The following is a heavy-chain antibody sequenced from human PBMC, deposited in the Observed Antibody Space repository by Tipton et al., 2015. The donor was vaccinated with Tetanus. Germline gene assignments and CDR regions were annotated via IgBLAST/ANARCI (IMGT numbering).Heavy chain of an antibody. Sequence: TLSLTCIVTGDSISSSRYYWGWVRQAPGKGLEWIGSIYYRGSTYHSPSLKSRVTMSVDTSKNQFSMQLNSVTAADTAVYHCARRLKVGITGVYFDLWGRGTRVSVSS. CDR1: GDSISSSRYY. CDR2: IYYRGST. CDR3: ARRLKVGITGVYFDL. V-gene: IGHV4-39*01. J-gene: IGHJ4*02. D-gene: IGHD7-27*01.